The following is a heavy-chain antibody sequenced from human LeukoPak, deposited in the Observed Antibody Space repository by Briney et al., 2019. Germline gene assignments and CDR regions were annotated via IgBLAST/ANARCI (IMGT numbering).Heavy chain of an antibody. D-gene: IGHD1-26*01. Sequence: SETLSLTCTVSGGSISPYYWSWIRQPPGKGLEWIGYIYYSGSTNYNPSLKSRVTISVDTSKNQFSLKLSSVTAADTAVYYCARDGRVSPYYGMDVWGQGTTVTVSS. V-gene: IGHV4-59*01. CDR1: GGSISPYY. J-gene: IGHJ6*02. CDR3: ARDGRVSPYYGMDV. CDR2: IYYSGST.